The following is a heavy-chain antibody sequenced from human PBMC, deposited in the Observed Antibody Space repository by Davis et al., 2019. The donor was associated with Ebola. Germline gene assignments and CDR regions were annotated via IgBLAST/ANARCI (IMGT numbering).Heavy chain of an antibody. V-gene: IGHV3-23*01. CDR3: AKYGSSTWYLVDV. CDR1: GFTFSNFA. J-gene: IGHJ6*04. Sequence: PGGSLRLSCAASGFTFSNFALSWVRQAPGKGLECVSAISDSGGSTYYADSVKGRFTISRDNSKNTLYLQMNSLRAEDTAVYYCAKYGSSTWYLVDVWGKGTTVTVSS. CDR2: ISDSGGST. D-gene: IGHD6-13*01.